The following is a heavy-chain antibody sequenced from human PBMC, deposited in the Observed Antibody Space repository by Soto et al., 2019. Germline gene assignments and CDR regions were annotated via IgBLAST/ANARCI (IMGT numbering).Heavy chain of an antibody. V-gene: IGHV3-23*01. CDR3: AKGGYPMTTYFDL. J-gene: IGHJ2*01. CDR2: ISGSGDTT. D-gene: IGHD4-17*01. Sequence: EEQLLESGGGLEQPGGSLRLSCAASGFTFSSYTMIWVRQAPGKGLEWVSIISGSGDTTYYEDSVKGRFTISRDNSKDTLYLQRNSLKAEDEAIYYCAKGGYPMTTYFDLWGRGTLVTVSS. CDR1: GFTFSSYT.